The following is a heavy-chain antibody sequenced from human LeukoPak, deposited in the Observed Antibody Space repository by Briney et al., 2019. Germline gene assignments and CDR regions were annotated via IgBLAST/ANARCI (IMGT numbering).Heavy chain of an antibody. J-gene: IGHJ1*01. CDR3: TRGLSGNEC. Sequence: SSVKVSCKPSRYTFTNYDINWVRQATGQGLEWMGWMNPNSGNTGYAQKLQGRVTMTRSTSISTAYMEPNSLRYEDTAVYYCTRGLSGNECWGTGTLVTV. V-gene: IGHV1-8*01. D-gene: IGHD3-10*01. CDR2: MNPNSGNT. CDR1: RYTFTNYD.